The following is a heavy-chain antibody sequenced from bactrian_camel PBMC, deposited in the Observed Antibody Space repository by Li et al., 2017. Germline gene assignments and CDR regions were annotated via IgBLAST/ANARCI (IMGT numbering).Heavy chain of an antibody. Sequence: HVQLVESGGGSAQAGGSLKLSCAVSGNTARSKCMAWFRQAPGKEREGVAAVVAGRATYYADSVKGRFTTSKDNAKNTLYLQMNNLEPEDTAVYYCAARPYSWSGCGLKEYEFDYWGQGTQVTVS. CDR3: AARPYSWSGCGLKEYEFDY. CDR1: GNTARSKC. D-gene: IGHD1*01. V-gene: IGHV3S53*01. J-gene: IGHJ4*01. CDR2: VVAGRAT.